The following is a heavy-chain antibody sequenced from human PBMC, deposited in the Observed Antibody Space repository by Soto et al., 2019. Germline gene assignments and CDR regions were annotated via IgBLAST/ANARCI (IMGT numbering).Heavy chain of an antibody. CDR1: RFSFSSYE. Sequence: EVPLLESGGGLVQPGGSLRLSCVASRFSFSSYEMSWVRQAAGKGLEWVSRVSLTGDRTNYAGSVKGRFTVSRDNFKNTLYLAMDSLRPEDTAIYYCARGGGYCTPTSCAIDSWGRGTPVTVSS. CDR3: ARGGGYCTPTSCAIDS. J-gene: IGHJ4*02. CDR2: VSLTGDRT. D-gene: IGHD2-8*01. V-gene: IGHV3-23*01.